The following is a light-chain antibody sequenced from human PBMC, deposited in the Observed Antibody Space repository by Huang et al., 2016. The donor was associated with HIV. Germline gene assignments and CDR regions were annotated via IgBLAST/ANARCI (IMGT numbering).Light chain of an antibody. CDR1: QNIKNY. J-gene: IGKJ4*01. Sequence: EVVLTQSPSTLSVFPGDKVTLSCRASQNIKNYLAWYQQRPGQAPGLLIYDASNRPADISSRFSGSGSGTDFSLTINGLESEDFAIYYCQQRANRPTFGGGT. CDR2: DAS. V-gene: IGKV3-11*01. CDR3: QQRANRPT.